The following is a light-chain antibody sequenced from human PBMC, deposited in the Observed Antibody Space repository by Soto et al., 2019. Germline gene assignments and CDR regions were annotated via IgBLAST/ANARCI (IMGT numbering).Light chain of an antibody. V-gene: IGKV1-5*03. Sequence: DIQMTQSPSSLSASVGDRVTITRRASQSISSYLNWYQQKPGKAPKLLIYKASTLKSGVPSRFSGSGSGTEFTLTISSLQPDDFATYYCQHYNSYSEAFGQGTKVDI. CDR3: QHYNSYSEA. CDR2: KAS. CDR1: QSISSY. J-gene: IGKJ1*01.